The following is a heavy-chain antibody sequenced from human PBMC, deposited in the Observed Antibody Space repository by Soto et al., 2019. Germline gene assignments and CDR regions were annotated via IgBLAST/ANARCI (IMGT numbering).Heavy chain of an antibody. CDR2: ISSSSSTI. CDR1: GFTFSSYS. V-gene: IGHV3-48*01. D-gene: IGHD2-21*02. J-gene: IGHJ6*02. Sequence: EVQLVESGGGLVQPGGSLRLSCAASGFTFSSYSMNWVRQAPGKGLEWVSYISSSSSTIYYADSVKGRFTISRDNAKNSRSLLMISLRAEDTAVYYCASTWHIVEVTATGVYYDLDVWGQGTTVTVSS. CDR3: ASTWHIVEVTATGVYYDLDV.